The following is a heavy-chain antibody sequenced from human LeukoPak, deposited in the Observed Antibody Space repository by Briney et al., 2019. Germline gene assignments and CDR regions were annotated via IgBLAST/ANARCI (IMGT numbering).Heavy chain of an antibody. CDR2: ISSDGSST. J-gene: IGHJ4*02. CDR3: VKGGYSSGWYGDY. V-gene: IGHV3-64D*06. Sequence: SGGSLRLSCSTSGFTFSSSAMYWVRQAPGKGLECVSAISSDGSSTYYVDSVKGRFTISRDNSKNTLYLRMSSLRPEDTAVYYCVKGGYSSGWYGDYWGQGTLVTVSS. CDR1: GFTFSSSA. D-gene: IGHD6-19*01.